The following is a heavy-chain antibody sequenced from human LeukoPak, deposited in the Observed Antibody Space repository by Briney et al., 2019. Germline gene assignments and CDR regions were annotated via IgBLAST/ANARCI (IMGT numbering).Heavy chain of an antibody. CDR3: ARGEAY. CDR1: GGSISSGSYY. CDR2: IYTSGST. V-gene: IGHV4-61*02. Sequence: SETLSLTCTVSGGSISSGSYYWSWIRQPAGKGLEWIGRIYTSGSTNYNPSLKSRVTISVDTSKNQFSLKLSSVTAADTAVYYCARGEAYWGQGTLVTVSS. J-gene: IGHJ4*02.